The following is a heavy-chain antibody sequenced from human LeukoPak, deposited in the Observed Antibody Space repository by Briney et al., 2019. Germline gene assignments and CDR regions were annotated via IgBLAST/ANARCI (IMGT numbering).Heavy chain of an antibody. J-gene: IGHJ6*03. Sequence: PSQTLSLTCTVSGGSISSGSYYWRWIRQPAGKGLEWIGRIYTSGSTNYHPSLKSRVTISVDTSKNQFSLKLSSVTAADTAVYYCARVVQDCSSTSCYTGLGYYYYYMDVWGKGTTVTVSS. CDR2: IYTSGST. CDR1: GGSISSGSYY. CDR3: ARVVQDCSSTSCYTGLGYYYYYMDV. V-gene: IGHV4-61*02. D-gene: IGHD2-2*02.